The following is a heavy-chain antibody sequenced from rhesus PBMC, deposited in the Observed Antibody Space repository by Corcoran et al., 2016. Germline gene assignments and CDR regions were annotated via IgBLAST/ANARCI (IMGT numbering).Heavy chain of an antibody. CDR3: AKDRDAFDF. J-gene: IGHJ3*01. Sequence: EVKLVESGGGLVQTGGSLRLSCAASGFTFSSYGMCWVRQAPGKGLEGVSYISNGGGSTYYADSVKGRFTISRDNSKNTLSLQMNSLRAEDTAVYYCAKDRDAFDFWGQGLRVTVSS. CDR1: GFTFSSYG. CDR2: ISNGGGST. V-gene: IGHV3S5*01.